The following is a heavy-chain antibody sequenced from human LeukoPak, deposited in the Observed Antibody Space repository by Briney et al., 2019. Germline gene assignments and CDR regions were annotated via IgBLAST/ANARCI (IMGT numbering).Heavy chain of an antibody. D-gene: IGHD6-13*01. V-gene: IGHV4-34*01. CDR1: GGSFSGYY. Sequence: SETLSLTCAVYGGSFSGYYWSWIRQPPGKGLEWIGEINHSGSTNYNPSLKSRVTISVDTSKNQFSLKLSSVTAADTAVYYCARGSVDSSSWYGLTGYYYYYYMDVWGKGTTVTVSS. J-gene: IGHJ6*03. CDR2: INHSGST. CDR3: ARGSVDSSSWYGLTGYYYYYYMDV.